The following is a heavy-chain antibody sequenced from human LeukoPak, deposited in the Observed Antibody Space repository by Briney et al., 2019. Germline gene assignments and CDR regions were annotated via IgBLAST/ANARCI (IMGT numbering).Heavy chain of an antibody. Sequence: SETLSLTCTVSGGSISTYYWNWIRQPPGKGLEWIGYIYHSGSTNYNPSLQSRVTISVDTSKNQFSLKLSSVTAADTAVYYCARSPYYDFWTPSYYYGMDVWGQGTTVTVSS. CDR1: GGSISTYY. CDR3: ARSPYYDFWTPSYYYGMDV. CDR2: IYHSGST. V-gene: IGHV4-59*12. D-gene: IGHD3-3*01. J-gene: IGHJ6*02.